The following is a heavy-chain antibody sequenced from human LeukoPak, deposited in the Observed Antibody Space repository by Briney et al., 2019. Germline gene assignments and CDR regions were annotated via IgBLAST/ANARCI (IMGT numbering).Heavy chain of an antibody. CDR1: GGSISSGGYS. V-gene: IGHV4-30-2*01. J-gene: IGHJ4*02. Sequence: SETLSLTCAVSGGSISSGGYSWSWIRQPPGKGLEWIGYIYHSGSTYYNPSLKSRVTISVDRSKNQFSLKLSSVTAADTAVYYCARLNRYCGSTSCYDYWGQGTLVTVSS. CDR2: IYHSGST. D-gene: IGHD2-2*01. CDR3: ARLNRYCGSTSCYDY.